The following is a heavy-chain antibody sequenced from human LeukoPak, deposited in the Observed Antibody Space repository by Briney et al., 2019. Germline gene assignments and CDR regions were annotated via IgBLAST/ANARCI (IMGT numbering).Heavy chain of an antibody. CDR1: GGSISNFY. D-gene: IGHD6-19*01. V-gene: IGHV4-59*01. CDR3: ARGAGWWDY. CDR2: IYCSGST. J-gene: IGHJ4*02. Sequence: SETLSLTCTVSGGSISNFYWSWIRQPPGKGLEWIGYIYCSGSTNYNPSLKSRVTISVDTSKNQFSLKLSSVTAADTAVYYCARGAGWWDYWGQGTLVTVSS.